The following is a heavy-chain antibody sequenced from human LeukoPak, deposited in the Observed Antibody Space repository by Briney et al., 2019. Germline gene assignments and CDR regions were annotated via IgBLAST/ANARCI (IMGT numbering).Heavy chain of an antibody. J-gene: IGHJ4*02. D-gene: IGHD3-22*01. V-gene: IGHV3-23*01. CDR3: AKDPEAYYYDSSGYWASGDYFGY. CDR1: GFTFSSYA. CDR2: ISGSGGST. Sequence: GGSLRLACAASGFTFSSYAMSWVGQAPGKGLEWVAAISGSGGSTYYADSVKGRFTISRDNSKTTLYLQMNSLRAEDTAVYYCAKDPEAYYYDSSGYWASGDYFGYWGQGTLVTVSS.